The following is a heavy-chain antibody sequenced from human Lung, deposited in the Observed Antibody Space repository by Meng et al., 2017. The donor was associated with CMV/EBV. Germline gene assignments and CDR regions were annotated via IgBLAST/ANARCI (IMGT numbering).Heavy chain of an antibody. J-gene: IGHJ4*02. D-gene: IGHD6-6*01. Sequence: GGSLRLXCVASGFTFNNYGMHWVRQIPGKGLEWVAYLRYEGITKYYADSVKGRFTISRDSSKNTLYLQMNSLRDDDTAVYYCAKDRSSSSFFDYWGQGAPVTVSS. CDR2: LRYEGITK. V-gene: IGHV3-30*02. CDR3: AKDRSSSSFFDY. CDR1: GFTFNNYG.